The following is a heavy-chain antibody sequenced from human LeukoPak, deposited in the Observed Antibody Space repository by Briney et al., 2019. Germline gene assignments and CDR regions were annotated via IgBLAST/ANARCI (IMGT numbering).Heavy chain of an antibody. CDR1: GYTLTELS. D-gene: IGHD3-9*01. V-gene: IGHV1-24*01. CDR3: ATAPSASRYFDWLSPFDY. Sequence: GASVKVSCKVSGYTLTELSMHWVRQAPGKGLEWMGGFDPEDGETIYAQKFQGRVTMTEGTSTDTAYMELSSLRSEDTAVYYCATAPSASRYFDWLSPFDYWGQGTLVTVSS. J-gene: IGHJ4*02. CDR2: FDPEDGET.